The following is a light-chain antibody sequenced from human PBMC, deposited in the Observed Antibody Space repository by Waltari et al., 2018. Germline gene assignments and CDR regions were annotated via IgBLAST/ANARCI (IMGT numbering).Light chain of an antibody. CDR3: QQSYSAPLT. V-gene: IGKV1-39*01. CDR1: QTISSY. Sequence: DIQMTQSPSSLSASVGDRVTITCRASQTISSYLNWYQQKPRKAPKLLIYAASNLQSGVPSRFSGSGSGTDFNFTISSLQPEDFETYYCQQSYSAPLTFGPGTKVDIK. CDR2: AAS. J-gene: IGKJ3*01.